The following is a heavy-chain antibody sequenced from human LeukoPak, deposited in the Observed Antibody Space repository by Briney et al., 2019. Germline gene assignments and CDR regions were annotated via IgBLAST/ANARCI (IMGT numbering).Heavy chain of an antibody. J-gene: IGHJ4*02. CDR1: GGSISSGSYY. CDR3: ARESGRSSWYNY. D-gene: IGHD6-13*01. V-gene: IGHV4-61*02. CDR2: IYTSGST. Sequence: PSETLSLTCTVSGGSISSGSYYWSWIRQPAGKGLEWIGRIYTSGSTNYNPSLKSRVTMSVDTSKNQFSLKLSSVTAADTAVYYCARESGRSSWYNYWGQGTLVTVSS.